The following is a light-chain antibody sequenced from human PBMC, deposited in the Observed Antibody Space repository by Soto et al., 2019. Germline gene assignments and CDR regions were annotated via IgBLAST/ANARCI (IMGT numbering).Light chain of an antibody. Sequence: EIVMTQSPATLSVSPGGSATLSCRASQHVSSNFAWYRQKPGQAPTLLIYRVSTRATGIPARFSCSGSGTEFSLTISSLQSEDFAVYYCQQYNNWPYTFGQGTNLELK. J-gene: IGKJ2*01. CDR2: RVS. CDR3: QQYNNWPYT. V-gene: IGKV3-15*01. CDR1: QHVSSN.